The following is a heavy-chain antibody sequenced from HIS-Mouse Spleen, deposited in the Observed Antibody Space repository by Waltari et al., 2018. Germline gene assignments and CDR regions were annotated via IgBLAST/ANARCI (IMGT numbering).Heavy chain of an antibody. CDR1: GFTFDDYA. Sequence: EVQLVESGGGLVQPGRSLRLSCAASGFTFDDYAMHWVRQARGKGLGGVSGISWNSGSIGYADSVKGRFTISRDNAKNSLYLQMNSLRAEDTALYYCAKDGRSLNYWGQGTLVTVSA. CDR3: AKDGRSLNY. CDR2: ISWNSGSI. J-gene: IGHJ4*02. V-gene: IGHV3-9*01.